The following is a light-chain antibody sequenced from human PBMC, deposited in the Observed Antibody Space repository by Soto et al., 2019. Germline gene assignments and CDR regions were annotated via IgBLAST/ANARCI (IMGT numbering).Light chain of an antibody. Sequence: QSALTQPAAVSESLGQSITFSCTGTRSDVGGYNLVSWYQQHPDKVPKLIIYEDTKRPSGVYSRFSGSKSGNTASLTITGLKAEDEADYQCCSFAGRSTFVFGGGTKMTVL. CDR2: EDT. V-gene: IGLV2-23*02. CDR1: RSDVGGYNL. J-gene: IGLJ2*01. CDR3: CSFAGRSTFV.